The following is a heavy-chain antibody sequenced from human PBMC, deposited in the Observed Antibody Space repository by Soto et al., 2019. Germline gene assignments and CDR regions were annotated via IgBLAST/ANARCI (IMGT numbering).Heavy chain of an antibody. J-gene: IGHJ4*02. V-gene: IGHV1-2*04. CDR2: INPNSGGT. Sequence: ASVKVSCKASGYTFTGYYMHWVRQAPGQGLEWMGWINPNSGGTNYAQKFQGWVTMTRDTSISTAYMELGRLRSDDTAVYYCARDWYSSGWYDYWGQGTLVTVSS. D-gene: IGHD6-19*01. CDR3: ARDWYSSGWYDY. CDR1: GYTFTGYY.